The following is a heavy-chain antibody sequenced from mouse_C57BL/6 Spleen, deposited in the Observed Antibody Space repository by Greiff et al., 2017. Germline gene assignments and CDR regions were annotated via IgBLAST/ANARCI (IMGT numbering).Heavy chain of an antibody. V-gene: IGHV1-15*01. CDR3: SRFITTVVDFDY. Sequence: QVQLQQSGAELVRPGASVTLSCKASGYTFTDYEMHWVKQTPVHGLEWIGAIVPETGGTAFNQKFKGKAILTADKSSSTAYMGLRSLTSEDSAVYYCSRFITTVVDFDYWGQGTTLTVSS. J-gene: IGHJ2*01. CDR2: IVPETGGT. CDR1: GYTFTDYE. D-gene: IGHD1-1*01.